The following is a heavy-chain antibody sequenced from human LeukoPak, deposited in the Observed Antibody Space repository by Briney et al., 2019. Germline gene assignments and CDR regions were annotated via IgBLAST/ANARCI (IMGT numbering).Heavy chain of an antibody. Sequence: SVKVSCKASGYTFTSYDINWVRQAPGQGLEWMGGIIPIFGTVNYAQKFQGRVTITADESTSTAYMELSSLRSEDTAVYYCARAYYDSSGYFHEKYYFDYWGQGTLVTVSS. V-gene: IGHV1-69*13. CDR1: GYTFTSYD. CDR3: ARAYYDSSGYFHEKYYFDY. CDR2: IIPIFGTV. J-gene: IGHJ4*02. D-gene: IGHD3-22*01.